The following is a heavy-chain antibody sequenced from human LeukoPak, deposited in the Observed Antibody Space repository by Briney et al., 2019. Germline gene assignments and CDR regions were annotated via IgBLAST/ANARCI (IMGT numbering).Heavy chain of an antibody. Sequence: ASVKVSCKASGYTFTSYYMHWVRQAPGQGLEWMGIINPSGGSTSYAQKFQGRVTMTRDTSTSTVYMELSSLRSEDTAVYYCARVPGAYYDILTGYSDYWGQGTLVTVSS. J-gene: IGHJ4*02. D-gene: IGHD3-9*01. CDR2: INPSGGST. CDR3: ARVPGAYYDILTGYSDY. V-gene: IGHV1-46*01. CDR1: GYTFTSYY.